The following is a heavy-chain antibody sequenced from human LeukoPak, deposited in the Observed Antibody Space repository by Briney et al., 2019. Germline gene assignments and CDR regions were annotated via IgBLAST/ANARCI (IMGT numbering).Heavy chain of an antibody. J-gene: IGHJ4*02. CDR2: INPSGGST. Sequence: WASVKVSCKASGYTFTSYYMHWVRQAPGQGLEWMGIINPSGGSTSYAQKFQGRVTMARDTSTSTVYMELSSLRSEDTAVYYCARDTRFGGSCNYWGQGTLVTVSS. CDR1: GYTFTSYY. D-gene: IGHD2-15*01. V-gene: IGHV1-46*01. CDR3: ARDTRFGGSCNY.